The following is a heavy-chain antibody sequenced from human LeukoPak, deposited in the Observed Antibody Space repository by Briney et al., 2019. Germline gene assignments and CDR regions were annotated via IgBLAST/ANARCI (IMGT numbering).Heavy chain of an antibody. CDR3: ARGGFYYYGMDV. J-gene: IGHJ6*02. Sequence: SQTLSLTCVISGDSVSSNSGVWNWIRQSPSRGLEWLGRTYYRSKWYNDYAVSVKSRITINPDTTKNQFSLQLNSVTPEDTAVYYCARGGFYYYGMDVWGQGTTATVSS. V-gene: IGHV6-1*01. CDR1: GDSVSSNSGV. CDR2: TYYRSKWYN.